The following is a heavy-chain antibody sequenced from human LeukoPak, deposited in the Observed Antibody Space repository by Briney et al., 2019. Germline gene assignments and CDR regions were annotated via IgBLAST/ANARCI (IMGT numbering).Heavy chain of an antibody. V-gene: IGHV4-4*07. CDR3: ARGLVGTTGEQNWFDP. CDR2: IYTSGST. Sequence: PSETLSLTCTVSAVSISSYYWSWIRQPAGKGLEWLWRIYTSGSTNYNPSLKSRVTISVDKSKNQFSLKLSSVTAADTAVYYCARGLVGTTGEQNWFDPWGQGTLVTVSS. CDR1: AVSISSYY. J-gene: IGHJ5*02. D-gene: IGHD1-26*01.